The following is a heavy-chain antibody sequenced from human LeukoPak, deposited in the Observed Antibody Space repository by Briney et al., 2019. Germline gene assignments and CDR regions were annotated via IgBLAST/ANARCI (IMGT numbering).Heavy chain of an antibody. J-gene: IGHJ4*02. Sequence: SETLSLTCAVYGGSFSGYYWSWIRQPPGKGLEWIGEINHSGNTNYNPSLESRVTISVDTSKNQFSLKLSSVTAADTAVYYCARARGYSYGRIDYWGQGTLVTVSS. V-gene: IGHV4-34*01. CDR3: ARARGYSYGRIDY. CDR2: INHSGNT. D-gene: IGHD5-18*01. CDR1: GGSFSGYY.